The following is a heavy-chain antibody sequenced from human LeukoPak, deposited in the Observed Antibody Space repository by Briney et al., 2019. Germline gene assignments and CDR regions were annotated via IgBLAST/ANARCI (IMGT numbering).Heavy chain of an antibody. J-gene: IGHJ4*02. D-gene: IGHD3-22*01. CDR3: AKGSSDSWYSALEY. V-gene: IGHV3-23*01. CDR1: GITFSSYA. Sequence: GGSLRLSCAGSGITFSSYAMTWVRQAPGKGLKWVSGISASNGNTYHADSVKGRFTISRDNSKGTLYLQMNSLRVEDTAVCYCAKGSSDSWYSALEYWGQGTLVTVSS. CDR2: ISASNGNT.